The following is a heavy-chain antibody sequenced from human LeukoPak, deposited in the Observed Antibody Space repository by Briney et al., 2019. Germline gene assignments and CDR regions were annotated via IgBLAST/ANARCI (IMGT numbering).Heavy chain of an antibody. J-gene: IGHJ4*02. CDR1: GFTFSSFG. CDR2: ILYDEK. D-gene: IGHD2-15*01. Sequence: PGGSLRLSCAASGFTFSSFGMHWVRQAPGRGLKWVALILYDEKYYADSVKGRFTISRDNSKNTLYLQMDSLRAEDTAVYYCTRYCSGGCYSGVDYWGQGTLVTVPS. CDR3: TRYCSGGCYSGVDY. V-gene: IGHV3-33*05.